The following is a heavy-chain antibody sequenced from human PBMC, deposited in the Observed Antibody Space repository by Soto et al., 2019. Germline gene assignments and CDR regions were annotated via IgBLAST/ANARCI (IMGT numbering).Heavy chain of an antibody. J-gene: IGHJ6*02. CDR1: GYSFISYW. V-gene: IGHV5-51*01. CDR3: SRQKADYDFWSGYYSPFFNYYGMAV. D-gene: IGHD3-3*01. Sequence: GASLKISCKGSGYSFISYWIGWVRQMPGKGLEWMGIIYPGDSDTRYSPSFQGQVTISADKSISTAYLQWSSLKASDTAMYYCSRQKADYDFWSGYYSPFFNYYGMAVWGQGTTVPGFS. CDR2: IYPGDSDT.